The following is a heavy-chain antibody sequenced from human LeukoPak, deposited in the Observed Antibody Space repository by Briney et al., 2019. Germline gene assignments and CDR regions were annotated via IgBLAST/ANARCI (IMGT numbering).Heavy chain of an antibody. J-gene: IGHJ5*02. CDR1: GGSISSSSYY. CDR3: ARSTADYYGSGRYNWFDP. CDR2: IYYGGST. Sequence: SVTLSLTCTVSGGSISSSSYYWGWIRQPPGKGLEWIGSIYYGGSTYYNPSLKSRVTISVDTSKNQFSLKLSSVTAADTAVYYCARSTADYYGSGRYNWFDPWGQGTLVTVSS. D-gene: IGHD3-10*01. V-gene: IGHV4-39*01.